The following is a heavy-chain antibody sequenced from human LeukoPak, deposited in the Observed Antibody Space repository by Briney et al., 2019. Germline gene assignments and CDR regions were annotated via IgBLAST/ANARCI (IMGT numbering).Heavy chain of an antibody. CDR3: ARKNSEGSFDY. V-gene: IGHV1-69*13. D-gene: IGHD1-26*01. J-gene: IGHJ4*02. Sequence: ASVKVSCKASGGTFSSYAISWARQAPGQGLEWMGGIIPIFGTANYAQKFQGRVTITADESTSTAYMELSSLRSEDTAVYYCARKNSEGSFDYWGQGTLVTVSS. CDR1: GGTFSSYA. CDR2: IIPIFGTA.